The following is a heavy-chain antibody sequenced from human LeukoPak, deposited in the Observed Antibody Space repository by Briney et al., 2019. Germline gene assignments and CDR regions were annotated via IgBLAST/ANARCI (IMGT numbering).Heavy chain of an antibody. J-gene: IGHJ3*02. CDR3: AKSLIAAAGTGAFDI. Sequence: GGSLRLSYAASGFTFSSYGMHWVRQAPGKGLEWVAFIRYDGSNKYYADSVKGRFTISRDNSKNTLSLQMNSLSAEDTAIYYCAKSLIAAAGTGAFDIWGQGTMVTVSS. D-gene: IGHD6-13*01. CDR2: IRYDGSNK. V-gene: IGHV3-30*02. CDR1: GFTFSSYG.